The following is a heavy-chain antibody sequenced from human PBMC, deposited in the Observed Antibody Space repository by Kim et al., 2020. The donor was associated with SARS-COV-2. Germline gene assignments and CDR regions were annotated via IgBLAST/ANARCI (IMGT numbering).Heavy chain of an antibody. J-gene: IGHJ4*02. Sequence: ASVKVSCKASGYTFTSYGISWVRQAPGQGLEWMGWISAYNGNTNYAQKLQGRVTMTTDTSTSTAYMDLRSLRSDDTAVYYCARDYEWLRQNGIGDYWGQGTLVTVSS. CDR3: ARDYEWLRQNGIGDY. V-gene: IGHV1-18*01. D-gene: IGHD5-12*01. CDR1: GYTFTSYG. CDR2: ISAYNGNT.